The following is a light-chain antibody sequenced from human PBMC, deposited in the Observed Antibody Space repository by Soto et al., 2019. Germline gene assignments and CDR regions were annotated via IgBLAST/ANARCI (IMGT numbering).Light chain of an antibody. CDR2: GAS. CDR3: QQYGSSPRFT. Sequence: EIVLTQSPGTLSLSPGERATLSCRASQSVSSSYLAWYQQKPGQAPRLLIHGASSMATGIPDRFSGSGSGTDFTHTISRLEPEDFAVYYCQQYGSSPRFTFGPGTKVDIK. V-gene: IGKV3-20*01. J-gene: IGKJ3*01. CDR1: QSVSSSY.